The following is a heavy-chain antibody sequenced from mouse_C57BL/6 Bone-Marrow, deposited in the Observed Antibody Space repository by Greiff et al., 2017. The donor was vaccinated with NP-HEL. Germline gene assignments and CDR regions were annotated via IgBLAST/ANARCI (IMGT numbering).Heavy chain of an antibody. Sequence: EVHLVESGGGLVQPGGSLKLSCAASGFTFSDYYMYWVRQTPEKRLEWVAYISNGGGTTYYPDTVKGRFTISRDNAKNTLYLQISRLKSEDTAMYYCARHKNGQNAMDYWGKGTSVTVSS. CDR2: ISNGGGTT. J-gene: IGHJ4*01. CDR1: GFTFSDYY. CDR3: ARHKNGQNAMDY. V-gene: IGHV5-12*01.